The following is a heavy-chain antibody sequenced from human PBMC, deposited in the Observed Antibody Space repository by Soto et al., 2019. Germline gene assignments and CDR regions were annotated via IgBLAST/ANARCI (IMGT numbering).Heavy chain of an antibody. J-gene: IGHJ5*02. CDR1: GFTFNTYD. D-gene: IGHD2-21*01. CDR2: ITTSSAYI. Sequence: EVQLVESGGGLVKPGGSLRLSCAASGFTFNTYDMNWVRQAPGKGLECVSSITTSSAYIYYADSLKGRISISRDNAKHSLFLQMNSLRSEDTAVYYCVRSGTARLLRHSWFDTWGQGTLVTVSS. CDR3: VRSGTARLLRHSWFDT. V-gene: IGHV3-21*01.